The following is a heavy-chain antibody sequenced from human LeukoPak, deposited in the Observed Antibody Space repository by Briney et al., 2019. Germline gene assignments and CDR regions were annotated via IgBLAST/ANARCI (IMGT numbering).Heavy chain of an antibody. CDR1: GFTFGDYA. CDR3: TRDDGSYSFDY. Sequence: QPGRSLRLSCTASGFTFGDYAMSWVRPAPGKGLEWVGFIRSKAYGGTTEYAASVKGRFSISRDDSKSIGYLQMNSLKIEDTAVYYCTRDDGSYSFDYWGQGTLVTVSS. D-gene: IGHD1-26*01. V-gene: IGHV3-49*04. J-gene: IGHJ4*02. CDR2: IRSKAYGGTT.